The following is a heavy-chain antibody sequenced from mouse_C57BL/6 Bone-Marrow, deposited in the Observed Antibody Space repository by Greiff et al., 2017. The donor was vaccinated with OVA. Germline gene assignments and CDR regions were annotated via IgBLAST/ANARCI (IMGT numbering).Heavy chain of an antibody. V-gene: IGHV1-81*01. CDR2: IYPRSGNT. Sequence: QVQLKESGAELARPGASVKLSCKASGYTFTSYGISWVKQRTGQGLEWIGEIYPRSGNTYYNEKFKGKATLTADKSSSTAYMELRSLTSEDSAVYFCAVYYDYDGWYFDVWGTGTTVTVSS. CDR3: AVYYDYDGWYFDV. D-gene: IGHD2-4*01. J-gene: IGHJ1*03. CDR1: GYTFTSYG.